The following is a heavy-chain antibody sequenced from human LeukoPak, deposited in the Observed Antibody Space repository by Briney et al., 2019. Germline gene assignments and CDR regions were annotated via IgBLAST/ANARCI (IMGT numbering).Heavy chain of an antibody. J-gene: IGHJ6*02. CDR2: IYSGGST. D-gene: IGHD3-3*01. Sequence: GGSLRLSCVASEFTVRSNYMSWVRQAPGKGLEWVSVIYSGGSTYYADSVKGRFTISRDNSKNTLYLQMNSLRAEDTAVYYCARVLRFSRKTYYDFWSGPAYGMDVWGQGTTVTVSS. CDR3: ARVLRFSRKTYYDFWSGPAYGMDV. V-gene: IGHV3-53*01. CDR1: EFTVRSNY.